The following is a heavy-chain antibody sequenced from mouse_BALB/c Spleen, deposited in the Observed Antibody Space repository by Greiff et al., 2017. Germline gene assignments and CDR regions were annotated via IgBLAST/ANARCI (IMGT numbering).Heavy chain of an antibody. CDR1: GYTFTSYW. V-gene: IGHV1S41*01. D-gene: IGHD2-4*01. Sequence: DLVKPGASVKLSCKASGYTFTSYWINWLKQRPGQGLEWIGRIAPGSGSTYYNEMFKGKATLTVDTSSSTAYIQLSSLSSEDSAVYFCARHYDYDGAFYFDYWGQGTTLTVSS. CDR3: ARHYDYDGAFYFDY. CDR2: IAPGSGST. J-gene: IGHJ2*01.